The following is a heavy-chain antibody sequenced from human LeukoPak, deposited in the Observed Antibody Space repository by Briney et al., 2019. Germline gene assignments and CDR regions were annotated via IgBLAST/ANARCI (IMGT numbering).Heavy chain of an antibody. J-gene: IGHJ4*02. D-gene: IGHD3-22*01. Sequence: GESLKISCKGSGYSFTSYWIGWVRQMPGKGLEWMGIIYPGDSDTRYSPSFQGQVTISADKSISTAYLQWSSLKASDTAMYYCAVYYYDSSGYPYYFDYWGQGTLVTVSS. CDR3: AVYYYDSSGYPYYFDY. V-gene: IGHV5-51*01. CDR1: GYSFTSYW. CDR2: IYPGDSDT.